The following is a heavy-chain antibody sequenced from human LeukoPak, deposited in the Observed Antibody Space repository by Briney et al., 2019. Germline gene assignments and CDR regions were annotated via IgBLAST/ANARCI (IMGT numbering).Heavy chain of an antibody. CDR2: IDYSGST. CDR3: ARVNFWSGSLYNWFDP. V-gene: IGHV4-59*01. D-gene: IGHD3-3*01. CDR1: GGSISSYY. J-gene: IGHJ5*02. Sequence: AETLSLTCTVSGGSISSYYWSWIRQPPGKGLEWIGYIDYSGSTNYNHSLKSRVTISVDTSKNQFSLKLSSVTAVDTAVYYCARVNFWSGSLYNWFDPWGQGTLVTVSS.